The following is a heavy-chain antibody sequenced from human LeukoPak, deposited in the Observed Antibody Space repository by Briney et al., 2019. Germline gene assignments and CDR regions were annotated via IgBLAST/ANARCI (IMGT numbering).Heavy chain of an antibody. V-gene: IGHV3-30*18. CDR2: ISCDGSDQ. Sequence: PGGSLRLSCAASGFTFSSYGMHWVRQAPGKGLEWVAVISCDGSDQYYADSVKGRFTISRDNSKNTLNLQMNSLRAEDTAVYYCANDLSDDYDLLTAVFQHWGQGTLVTVSS. D-gene: IGHD3-9*01. CDR3: ANDLSDDYDLLTAVFQH. J-gene: IGHJ1*01. CDR1: GFTFSSYG.